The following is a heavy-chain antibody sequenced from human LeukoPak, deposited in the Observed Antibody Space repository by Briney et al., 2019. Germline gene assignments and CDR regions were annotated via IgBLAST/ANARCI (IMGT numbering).Heavy chain of an antibody. V-gene: IGHV3-23*01. D-gene: IGHD6-13*01. Sequence: PGGSLRLSCAASGFTFSSYAMRWVRQAPGKGLEWVSATSGSGGSTYYADSVKGRFTISRDNSKTTLSPQMNSLRAEDTAVYYCAKATTKRGSSRGYWYFDLWGRGTLVTVSS. CDR2: TSGSGGST. J-gene: IGHJ2*01. CDR3: AKATTKRGSSRGYWYFDL. CDR1: GFTFSSYA.